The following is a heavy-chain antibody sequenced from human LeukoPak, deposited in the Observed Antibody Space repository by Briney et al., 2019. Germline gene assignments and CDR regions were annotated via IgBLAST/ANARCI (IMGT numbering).Heavy chain of an antibody. Sequence: ASVKVSCKASGYTFTSYGISWVRQAPGQGLEWMGWIRAYNGNTNYAQNLHARVTITTHTSTSTAYMELKSLRSGSTVVYYCARAAFGTYSYIDYWGQGTMVTVSS. CDR3: ARAAFGTYSYIDY. CDR1: GYTFTSYG. J-gene: IGHJ3*01. V-gene: IGHV1-18*01. D-gene: IGHD5-18*01. CDR2: IRAYNGNT.